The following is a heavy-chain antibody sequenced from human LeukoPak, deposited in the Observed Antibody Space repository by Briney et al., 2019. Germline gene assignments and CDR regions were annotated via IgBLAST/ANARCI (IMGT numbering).Heavy chain of an antibody. V-gene: IGHV1-46*01. Sequence: TSVKVSCKASGYTFTSYYMHWVRQAPGQGLEWMGIINPSGGSTSYAQKFQGRVTMTRDTSTSTVYMELSSLRSEDTAVYYCARDSTLRFLEWLYNWFDPWGQGTLVTVSS. CDR2: INPSGGST. CDR3: ARDSTLRFLEWLYNWFDP. CDR1: GYTFTSYY. D-gene: IGHD3-3*01. J-gene: IGHJ5*02.